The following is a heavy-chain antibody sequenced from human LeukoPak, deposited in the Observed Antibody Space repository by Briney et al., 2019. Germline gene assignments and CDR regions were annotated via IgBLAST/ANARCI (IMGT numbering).Heavy chain of an antibody. Sequence: ASVKVSCKVSGGTFSSYAFSWVRQAPGQGLEWMGRIIPIFGIANYAQKFQGRVTITADKSTSTAYMELSSLRSEDTAVYYCARLSGGSAVDYWGQGTLVTVSS. J-gene: IGHJ4*02. CDR2: IIPIFGIA. D-gene: IGHD2-15*01. CDR1: GGTFSSYA. CDR3: ARLSGGSAVDY. V-gene: IGHV1-69*04.